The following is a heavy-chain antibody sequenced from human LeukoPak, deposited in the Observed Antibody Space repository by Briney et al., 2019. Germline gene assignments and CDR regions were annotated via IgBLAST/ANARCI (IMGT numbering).Heavy chain of an antibody. CDR2: ISYDGNNK. D-gene: IGHD3-22*01. CDR3: AKGLYYYDSSGSETTY. Sequence: GGSLRLSCAASGFTFSSYDIHWVRQAPGKGLEWVTVISYDGNNKYYTDSVKGRFAISRDNSKNTLYLQMNSLRVEDTAVYYCAKGLYYYDSSGSETTYWGQGTLVTVSS. J-gene: IGHJ4*02. V-gene: IGHV3-30*18. CDR1: GFTFSSYD.